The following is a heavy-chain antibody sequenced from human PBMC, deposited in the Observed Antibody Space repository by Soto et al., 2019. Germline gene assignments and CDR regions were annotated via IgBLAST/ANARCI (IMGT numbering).Heavy chain of an antibody. Sequence: QVQLVESGGGVVQPGRSLRLSCAASGFTFSSYGMHWVRQAPGKGLEWVAVIWYDGRNKYYADSVKGRFTTSRDNSKNTLYLQMNSLRAEDTAVYYCARGYYDSSGYDYFDYWGQGTLVTVSS. D-gene: IGHD3-22*01. CDR2: IWYDGRNK. CDR1: GFTFSSYG. CDR3: ARGYYDSSGYDYFDY. V-gene: IGHV3-33*01. J-gene: IGHJ4*02.